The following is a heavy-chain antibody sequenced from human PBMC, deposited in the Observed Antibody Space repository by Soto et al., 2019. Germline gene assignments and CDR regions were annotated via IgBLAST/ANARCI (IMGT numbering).Heavy chain of an antibody. Sequence: GGSLRLSCAASGFTFSSYGMHWVRQAPGRGLEWVAVISYDGSNKYYADSVKGRFTISRDNSKNTLYLQMNSLRAEDTAVYYCAKGGTTVTRQSDYWGQGTLVTVSS. V-gene: IGHV3-30*18. D-gene: IGHD4-17*01. CDR2: ISYDGSNK. CDR3: AKGGTTVTRQSDY. CDR1: GFTFSSYG. J-gene: IGHJ4*02.